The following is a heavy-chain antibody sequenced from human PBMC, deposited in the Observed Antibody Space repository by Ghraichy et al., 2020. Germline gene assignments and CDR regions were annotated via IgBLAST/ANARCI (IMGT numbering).Heavy chain of an antibody. CDR1: GFSLSTRGMC. CDR2: IDWDDDK. V-gene: IGHV2-70*11. Sequence: SGPTLVKPTQTLTLTCTFSGFSLSTRGMCVSWIRQPPGKALEWLARIDWDDDKYYSTSLKTRLTISKDTSKNQVVLTMTNMDPVDTATYYCARTSAAGTTGDAFDIWGQGTMVTVSS. CDR3: ARTSAAGTTGDAFDI. J-gene: IGHJ3*02. D-gene: IGHD6-13*01.